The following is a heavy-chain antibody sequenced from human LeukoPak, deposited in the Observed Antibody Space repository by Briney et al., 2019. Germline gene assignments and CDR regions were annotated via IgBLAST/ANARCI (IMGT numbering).Heavy chain of an antibody. Sequence: PSETLSLTCTVSGGSISSAPYYWIWIRQHPGKGLEWIGYITYSGNTYYYPALNSRVTVSLDTSKTQFSLKLSSVTAADTAVYYCARIAYDALDSYYYGMDVWGQGTTVTVSS. CDR1: GGSISSAPYY. CDR3: ARIAYDALDSYYYGMDV. CDR2: ITYSGNT. D-gene: IGHD3-3*01. J-gene: IGHJ6*02. V-gene: IGHV4-31*03.